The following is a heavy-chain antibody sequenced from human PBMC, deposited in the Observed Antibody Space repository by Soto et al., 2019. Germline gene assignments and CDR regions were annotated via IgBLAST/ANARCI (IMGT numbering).Heavy chain of an antibody. Sequence: GGSLRLSCAASGFTFSSYGMHWVRQAPGKGLEWVAVIWYDGSNKYYADSVKGRFTISRDNSKNTLYLQMNSLRAEDTAVYYCARDLPITGTTEYYYYGMDVWGQGTTVTVSS. CDR2: IWYDGSNK. J-gene: IGHJ6*02. CDR3: ARDLPITGTTEYYYYGMDV. CDR1: GFTFSSYG. V-gene: IGHV3-33*01. D-gene: IGHD1-7*01.